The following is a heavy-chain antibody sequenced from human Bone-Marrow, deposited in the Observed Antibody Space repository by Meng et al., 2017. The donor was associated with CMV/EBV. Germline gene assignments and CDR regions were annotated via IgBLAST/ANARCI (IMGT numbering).Heavy chain of an antibody. D-gene: IGHD3-10*01. CDR3: ATSPSMVRGVTRD. Sequence: GGSLRLSCAASGFTFSSYSMNWVRQAPGKGLEWVSSISSSSSYIYYADSVKGRFTISRDNAKNSLYLQMNNLRAEDTAVYYCATSPSMVRGVTRDWGLGTLVTVSS. J-gene: IGHJ4*01. V-gene: IGHV3-21*01. CDR1: GFTFSSYS. CDR2: ISSSSSYI.